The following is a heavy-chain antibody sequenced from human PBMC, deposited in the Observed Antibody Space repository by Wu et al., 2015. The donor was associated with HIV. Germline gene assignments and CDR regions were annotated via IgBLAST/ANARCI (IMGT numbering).Heavy chain of an antibody. CDR3: ARDYDILTGYYIGYFDY. Sequence: QVQLVQSGAEVKKPGASVKVSCKASGYTFTGYYMHWVRQAPGQGLEWMGWINPNSGGTNYAQKFQGRVTMTRDTSISTAYMELSRLRSDDTAVYYCARDYDILTGYYIGYFDYVGQGTLVTVSS. V-gene: IGHV1-2*02. CDR2: INPNSGGT. D-gene: IGHD3-9*01. CDR1: GYTFTGYY. J-gene: IGHJ4*02.